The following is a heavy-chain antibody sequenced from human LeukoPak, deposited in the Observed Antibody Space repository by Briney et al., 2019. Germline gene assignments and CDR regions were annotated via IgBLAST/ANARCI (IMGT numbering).Heavy chain of an antibody. Sequence: PGGSLRLSCAASGFIFSSYAMSRVRQAPGKGLEWVSAIISSGTTTYYADSVRGRFTISRDNSKNTLYLQMNSLRAEDTAVYYCAKDGRNTDYWGQGTLVTVSS. V-gene: IGHV3-23*01. CDR1: GFIFSSYA. D-gene: IGHD2/OR15-2a*01. CDR2: IISSGTTT. CDR3: AKDGRNTDY. J-gene: IGHJ4*02.